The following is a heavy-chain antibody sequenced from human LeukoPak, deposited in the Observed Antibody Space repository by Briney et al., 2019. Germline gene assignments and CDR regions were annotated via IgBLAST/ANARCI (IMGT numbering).Heavy chain of an antibody. Sequence: GGSLRLSCAASGFTFSSNGMSWVRKAPGKGLEWVSSISGSGDKTYYADPVKGRFTISRDNSKSTMYLQMNSLRAEDTAVYHCAKTNGYYDLWGQGTLVIVSS. CDR1: GFTFSSNG. V-gene: IGHV3-23*01. D-gene: IGHD3-22*01. CDR3: AKTNGYYDL. CDR2: ISGSGDKT. J-gene: IGHJ4*02.